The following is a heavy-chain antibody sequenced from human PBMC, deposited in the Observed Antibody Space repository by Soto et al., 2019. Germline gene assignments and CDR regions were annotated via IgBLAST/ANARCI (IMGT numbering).Heavy chain of an antibody. CDR3: ARIKDDFWSGYYIFDY. Sequence: PSETLSLTCTVSCGSISSYYWSWIRQPPGKGLEWIGYIYYSGSTNYNPSLKSRVTISVDTSKNQFSLKLSSVTAADTAVYYCARIKDDFWSGYYIFDYWGQGTLVTVSS. CDR2: IYYSGST. D-gene: IGHD3-3*01. CDR1: CGSISSYY. J-gene: IGHJ4*02. V-gene: IGHV4-59*01.